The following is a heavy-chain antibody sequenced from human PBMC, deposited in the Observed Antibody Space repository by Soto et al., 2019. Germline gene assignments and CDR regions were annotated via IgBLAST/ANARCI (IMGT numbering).Heavy chain of an antibody. D-gene: IGHD3-10*01. CDR1: GFTFSLYS. CDR2: ISRSSTGI. Sequence: EVQLVESGGGLVQPGGSLRLSCAASGFTFSLYSMSWVRQAPGKGLEWVSYISRSSTGIHYADSVKGRFTISRDAATNSMHLQMNSLRDGDTALYYCARAVTWGLDVWGQGTTVSISS. J-gene: IGHJ6*02. CDR3: ARAVTWGLDV. V-gene: IGHV3-48*02.